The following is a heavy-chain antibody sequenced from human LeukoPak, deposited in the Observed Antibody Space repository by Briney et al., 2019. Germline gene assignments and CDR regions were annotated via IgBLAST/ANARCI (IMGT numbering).Heavy chain of an antibody. D-gene: IGHD6-13*01. J-gene: IGHJ4*02. V-gene: IGHV6-1*01. CDR1: GDNVSSNSAA. Sequence: SQTLSLTCAISGDNVSSNSAAWNWIRQSPSRGLEWLGRTYYRSKWSNDYALSVKSRITINPDTSKNQFSLQLNSVTPDDTAVYYCARAFNTRYSSSWYLYYFDYWGQGTLVTVSS. CDR2: TYYRSKWSN. CDR3: ARAFNTRYSSSWYLYYFDY.